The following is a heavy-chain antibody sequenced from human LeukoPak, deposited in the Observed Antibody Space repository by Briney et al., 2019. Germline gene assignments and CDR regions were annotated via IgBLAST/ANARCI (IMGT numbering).Heavy chain of an antibody. D-gene: IGHD5-12*01. CDR2: IGGSDGNT. CDR3: AKVQYSDYDMNFDS. J-gene: IGHJ4*02. Sequence: PGGSLRLSCAASGXTFSSYAMSWVRQAPGMGLEWVSAIGGSDGNTYYADSVKGRFTISRDNSKNSLYLQINSLRADDTAVYYCAKVQYSDYDMNFDSWGQGTLVTVSS. V-gene: IGHV3-23*01. CDR1: GXTFSSYA.